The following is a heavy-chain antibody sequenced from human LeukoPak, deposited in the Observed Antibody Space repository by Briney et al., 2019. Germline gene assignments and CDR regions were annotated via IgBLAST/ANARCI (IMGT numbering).Heavy chain of an antibody. CDR3: ARVDGSSSYYFSLFFDY. CDR1: GFAFNNYA. CDR2: ISYDGSKK. J-gene: IGHJ4*02. Sequence: GGSLRLSCAASGFAFNNYAMHWVRQAPGKGLEWVAVISYDGSKKYYADFVKGRFTISRDNSKNTLYLQMNNLRVEDTAVYYCARVDGSSSYYFSLFFDYWGQGTLVTVSS. D-gene: IGHD3-22*01. V-gene: IGHV3-30*01.